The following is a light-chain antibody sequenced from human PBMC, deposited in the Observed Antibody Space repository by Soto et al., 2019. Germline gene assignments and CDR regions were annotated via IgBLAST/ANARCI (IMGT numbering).Light chain of an antibody. CDR3: SSYTTSSTLV. V-gene: IGLV2-14*01. CDR1: SSDVGGYNY. J-gene: IGLJ1*01. Sequence: SVLTQPAPVSGSPGQSITISCPGTSSDVGGYNYVSWYQQHPGQAPKPMIFDVSNRPSGVSNRFSCFKAGHTAPLTLPWLQAEDEADYYCSSYTTSSTLVFGTGTKVTAL. CDR2: DVS.